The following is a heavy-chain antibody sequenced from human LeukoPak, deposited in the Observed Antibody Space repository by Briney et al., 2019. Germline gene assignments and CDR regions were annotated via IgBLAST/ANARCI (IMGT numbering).Heavy chain of an antibody. CDR1: GFTFSNAW. D-gene: IGHD3-22*01. V-gene: IGHV3-15*01. Sequence: GGSLRLSCAASGFTFSNAWMSWVRQAPGKGLEWVGRIKSKTDGGTTDYAAPVKGRFTISRDDSKNTLYLQMNSLKTEDTAVYYCTTGSSGYYGFDYWGQGTLVTVSS. J-gene: IGHJ4*02. CDR3: TTGSSGYYGFDY. CDR2: IKSKTDGGTT.